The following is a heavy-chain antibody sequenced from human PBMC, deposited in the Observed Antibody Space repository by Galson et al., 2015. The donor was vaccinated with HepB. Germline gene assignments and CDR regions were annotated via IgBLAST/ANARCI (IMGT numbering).Heavy chain of an antibody. Sequence: SLRLSCAASGFTFTNYAMHWVRQAPGKGLEWVAVISYYGRKKYYADSVKGRFTVSRDDSKKTLYLQMNSLRADDTAVYYCARGDTSRWNFDYWGQGTLVTVSS. J-gene: IGHJ4*02. CDR3: ARGDTSRWNFDY. CDR1: GFTFTNYA. D-gene: IGHD6-13*01. CDR2: ISYYGRKK. V-gene: IGHV3-30*04.